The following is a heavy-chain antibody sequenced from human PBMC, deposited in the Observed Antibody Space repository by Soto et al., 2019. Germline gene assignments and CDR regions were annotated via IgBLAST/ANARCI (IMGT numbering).Heavy chain of an antibody. Sequence: QVQLQQWGAGLLKPSETLSLTCAVYGGSFSGYYWSWIRQPPGKGLEWIGEINHSGSTNYNPSLNSRVTVLLDTSKNQFSMKLSSVTAAVTAVNYNVRVSPGLGERHNSFDYWGQGTLVTVFS. J-gene: IGHJ4*02. D-gene: IGHD1-26*01. CDR1: GGSFSGYY. CDR3: VRVSPGLGERHNSFDY. V-gene: IGHV4-34*01. CDR2: INHSGST.